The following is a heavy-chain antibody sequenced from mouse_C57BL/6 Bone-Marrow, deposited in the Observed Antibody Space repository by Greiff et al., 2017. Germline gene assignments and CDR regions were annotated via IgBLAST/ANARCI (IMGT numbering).Heavy chain of an antibody. CDR3: ARRNRGYYFDY. CDR2: ISSGGSYT. V-gene: IGHV5-6*02. CDR1: GFTFSSYG. J-gene: IGHJ2*01. Sequence: EVPVEESGGDLVKPGGSLKLSCAASGFTFSSYGLSCVRPTPDKRLDWVATISSGGSYTYYPDSVKGRFTISRDNAKNTLYLQMSSLKSEDTAMYYCARRNRGYYFDYWGQGTTLTVSS.